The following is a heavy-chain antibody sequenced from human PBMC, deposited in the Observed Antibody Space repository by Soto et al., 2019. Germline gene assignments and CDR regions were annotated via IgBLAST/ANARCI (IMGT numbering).Heavy chain of an antibody. CDR2: ISRNGST. V-gene: IGHV4-34*01. D-gene: IGHD6-13*01. CDR1: GGAFSGYC. CDR3: ARGPREDTNTWYVD. Sequence: QVHLQQWGAGLLKPSETLSLTCAVYGGAFSGYCWTWIRQPPGQGLEWVGVISRNGSTSYNPSLKSRVTMSIDTSKKHFSLNLTSVTAADTAVYYCARGPREDTNTWYVDWGQGTLVTVSS. J-gene: IGHJ4*02.